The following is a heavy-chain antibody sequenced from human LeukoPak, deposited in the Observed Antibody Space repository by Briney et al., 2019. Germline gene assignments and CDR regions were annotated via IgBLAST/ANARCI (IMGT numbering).Heavy chain of an antibody. CDR3: ARKVPVHGSGSYLRSPSWFDP. D-gene: IGHD3-10*01. V-gene: IGHV3-7*03. Sequence: GGSLRLSCAASGFTFRSYWMSWVRQAPGKGLEWVANIKQDGSEKYYVDSVKDRFTISRDNAKNSLYLQMNSLRAEDTAVYYCARKVPVHGSGSYLRSPSWFDPWGQGTLVTVSS. J-gene: IGHJ5*02. CDR2: IKQDGSEK. CDR1: GFTFRSYW.